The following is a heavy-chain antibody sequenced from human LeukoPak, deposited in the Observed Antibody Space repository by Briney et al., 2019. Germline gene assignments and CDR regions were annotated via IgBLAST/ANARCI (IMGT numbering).Heavy chain of an antibody. J-gene: IGHJ4*02. CDR3: VRENHGSFDY. V-gene: IGHV3-21*01. Sequence: PGGSLRLSCAAPGFSFSTYYVNWVRQAPGKGLEWVSCISSGSTYIFYADSVRGRFAISRDNAKNSLYLQMNSLRADDTAVYYCVRENHGSFDYWGQGSLVTVSS. D-gene: IGHD1-14*01. CDR2: ISSGSTYI. CDR1: GFSFSTYY.